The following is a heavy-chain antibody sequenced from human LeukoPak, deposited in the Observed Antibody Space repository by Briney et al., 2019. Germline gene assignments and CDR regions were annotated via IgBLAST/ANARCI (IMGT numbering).Heavy chain of an antibody. D-gene: IGHD3-22*01. J-gene: IGHJ4*02. CDR1: GGTFSSYA. CDR3: ARDGRTYYYDSSGYSDY. CDR2: IIPIFGTA. Sequence: GASVKVSCKASGGTFSSYAISWVRQAPGQGLEWMGGIIPIFGTANYAQKFQGRVTMTTDTSTSTAYMELRSLRSDDTAVYYCARDGRTYYYDSSGYSDYWGQGTLVTVSS. V-gene: IGHV1-69*05.